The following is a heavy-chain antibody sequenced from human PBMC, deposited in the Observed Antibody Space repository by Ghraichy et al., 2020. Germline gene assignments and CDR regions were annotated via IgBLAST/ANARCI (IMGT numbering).Heavy chain of an antibody. D-gene: IGHD1-14*01. CDR3: ARDLRHYIADRGWFDP. CDR2: ISSSSSYT. Sequence: GGSLRLSCAASGFTFSDYYMSWIRQAPGKGLEWVSYISSSSSYTNYADSVKGRFTISRDNAKNSLYLQMNSLRAEDTAVYYCARDLRHYIADRGWFDPWGQGTLVTASS. CDR1: GFTFSDYY. V-gene: IGHV3-11*06. J-gene: IGHJ5*02.